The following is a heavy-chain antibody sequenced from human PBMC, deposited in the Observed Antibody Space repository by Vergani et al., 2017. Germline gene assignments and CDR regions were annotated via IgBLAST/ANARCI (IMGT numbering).Heavy chain of an antibody. CDR3: ARVGDGSGLGWFDP. Sequence: QVQLQESGPGLVKPPGTLSLTCAVSGGSISSSNWWSWVRQPPGKWLEWIGEIYHSGSTNYNPSLKSRVTISVDKSKNQFSLKLSSVTAADPAVYYCARVGDGSGLGWFDPWGQGTLVTVSS. V-gene: IGHV4-4*03. CDR2: IYHSGST. D-gene: IGHD3-10*01. CDR1: GGSISSSNW. J-gene: IGHJ5*02.